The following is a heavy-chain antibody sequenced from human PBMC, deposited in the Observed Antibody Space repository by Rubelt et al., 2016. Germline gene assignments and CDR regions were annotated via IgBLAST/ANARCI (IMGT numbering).Heavy chain of an antibody. J-gene: IGHJ4*02. CDR2: IRNDGSNE. CDR1: GFTFSSYG. Sequence: GGDVAQPGGSLRLSCAASGFTFSSYGMHWVRQAPGKGLEWVAFIRNDGSNEYYADSVKGRFTISRDNSKNTLYLQMNSLRVEDTAVYYCAPPISGYSSGWYVYWGQGTLVTVSS. D-gene: IGHD6-19*01. CDR3: APPISGYSSGWYVY. V-gene: IGHV3-30*02.